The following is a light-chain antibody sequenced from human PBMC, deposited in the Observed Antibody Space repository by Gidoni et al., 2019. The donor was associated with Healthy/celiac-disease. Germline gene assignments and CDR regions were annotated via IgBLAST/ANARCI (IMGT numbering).Light chain of an antibody. J-gene: IGKJ4*02. V-gene: IGKV1-39*01. CDR1: QSISSY. CDR2: AAS. Sequence: DIQMTQSPSSLSASVGDRVTITCLASQSISSYLNWYQQKPGKATKLLIYAASSLQSGVPSRFSGSGSGTDFTLTISSMQPEDFATYYCQQSYSTPITFGGGTKVEIK. CDR3: QQSYSTPIT.